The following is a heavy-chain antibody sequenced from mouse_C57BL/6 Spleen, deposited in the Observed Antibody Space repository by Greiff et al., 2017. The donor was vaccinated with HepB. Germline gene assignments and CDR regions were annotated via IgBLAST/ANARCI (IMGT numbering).Heavy chain of an antibody. J-gene: IGHJ2*01. Sequence: QVQLKQPGAELVKPGASVKMSCKASGYTFTSYWITWVKQRPGQGLEWIGDIYPGSGSTNYNEKFKSKATLTVDTSSSTAYMQLSSLTSEDSAVYYCAREHDYDVGEYYFDYWGQGTTLTVSS. CDR2: IYPGSGST. V-gene: IGHV1-55*01. CDR3: AREHDYDVGEYYFDY. D-gene: IGHD2-4*01. CDR1: GYTFTSYW.